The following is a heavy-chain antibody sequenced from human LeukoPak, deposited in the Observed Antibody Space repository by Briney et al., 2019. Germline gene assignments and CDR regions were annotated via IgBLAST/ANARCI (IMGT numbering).Heavy chain of an antibody. Sequence: SQTLSLTCTVSGGSISSGGYYWSWIRQHPGKGLEWIGYIYYSGSTYYNPSLKSRVTISVDTSKNQLSLKLSSVTAADTAVYYCAREYYGSGSHQAGAFDIWGQGTMVTVSS. J-gene: IGHJ3*02. CDR2: IYYSGST. CDR1: GGSISSGGYY. V-gene: IGHV4-31*03. CDR3: AREYYGSGSHQAGAFDI. D-gene: IGHD3-10*01.